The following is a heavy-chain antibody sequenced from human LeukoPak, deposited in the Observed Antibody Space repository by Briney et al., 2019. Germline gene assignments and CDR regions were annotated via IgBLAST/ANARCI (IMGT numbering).Heavy chain of an antibody. V-gene: IGHV1-2*04. D-gene: IGHD3-16*02. CDR1: GYTFTAYY. CDR2: INPNSGGT. CDR3: ARGTPGSYLGY. Sequence: RASVRVSCKASGYTFTAYYLHWVRQAPGQGLEWMGWINPNSGGTNYAQKFKGWVTLTRDTSINTTYMELSRLASDVTAVYLCARGTPGSYLGYWGQGTLVTVSS. J-gene: IGHJ4*02.